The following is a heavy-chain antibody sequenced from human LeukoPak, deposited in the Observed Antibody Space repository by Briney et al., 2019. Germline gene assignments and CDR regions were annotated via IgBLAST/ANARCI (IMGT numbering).Heavy chain of an antibody. V-gene: IGHV3-7*01. D-gene: IGHD6-19*01. CDR1: GIILSSYW. Sequence: PGGSLRLSCAASGIILSSYWMSWVRQAPGKGLEWVAKIKQDGSEKWYVDSVKGRFTISRDNAKNSLYLQMNSLRVEDTAVYYCAREFRSGYNSRWFDYWGQGALVTVSS. J-gene: IGHJ5*01. CDR3: AREFRSGYNSRWFDY. CDR2: IKQDGSEK.